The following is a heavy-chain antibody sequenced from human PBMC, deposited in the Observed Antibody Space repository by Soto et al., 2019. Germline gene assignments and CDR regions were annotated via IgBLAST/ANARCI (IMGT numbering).Heavy chain of an antibody. D-gene: IGHD3-22*01. Sequence: SVKVSCKASGGTFSSYAISWVRQAPGQGLEWMGGLIPIFGKANYAQKFQGRVTITADESTSTAYMELSSLRSEDTDVYYCAFNYCDSSGHQGNYWGQGTLVTVSS. CDR1: GGTFSSYA. CDR2: LIPIFGKA. V-gene: IGHV1-69*13. J-gene: IGHJ4*02. CDR3: AFNYCDSSGHQGNY.